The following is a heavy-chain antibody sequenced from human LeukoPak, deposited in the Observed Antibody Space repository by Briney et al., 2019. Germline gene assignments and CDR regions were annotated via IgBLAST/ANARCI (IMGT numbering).Heavy chain of an antibody. D-gene: IGHD2-8*02. CDR3: TRRGGGLSFHY. CDR2: ISYDGNTE. V-gene: IGHV3-30-3*01. CDR1: GFAFNTYA. Sequence: GGSLRLSCAASGFAFNTYAMHWFRQAPGKGLEWVAVISYDGNTEYYSDSVRGRFTISRDNSKSILYLQMTSLRTEDTAVYYCTRRGGGLSFHYWGQGTLVIVSS. J-gene: IGHJ4*02.